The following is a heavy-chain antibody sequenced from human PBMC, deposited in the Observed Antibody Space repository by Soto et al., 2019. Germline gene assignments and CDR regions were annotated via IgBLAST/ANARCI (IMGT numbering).Heavy chain of an antibody. CDR1: GYTFTSYG. V-gene: IGHV1-18*01. D-gene: IGHD2-2*01. J-gene: IGHJ3*02. Sequence: ASVKVSCKASGYTFTSYGISWVRQAPGQGLEWMGWISAYNGNTNYAQKLQGRVTMTTDTSTSTAYMELRSLRSDDTAVYYCARVGQNYVVVPAAIHYAFDIWGQGTMVTVSS. CDR3: ARVGQNYVVVPAAIHYAFDI. CDR2: ISAYNGNT.